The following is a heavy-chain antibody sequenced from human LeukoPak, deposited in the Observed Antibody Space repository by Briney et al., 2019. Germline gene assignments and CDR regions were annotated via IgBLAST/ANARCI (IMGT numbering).Heavy chain of an antibody. Sequence: PSETLSLTCAVYGGSFSGYYWSWIRQPPGKGLEWIGEINHSGSADYNPSLKSRVTVSADPSKTQFSLKLTPVTAADTAVYYCATRGDYSDTSGNSYDALDIWGQGTMVTVSS. V-gene: IGHV4-34*01. CDR1: GGSFSGYY. J-gene: IGHJ3*02. CDR3: ATRGDYSDTSGNSYDALDI. D-gene: IGHD3-22*01. CDR2: INHSGSA.